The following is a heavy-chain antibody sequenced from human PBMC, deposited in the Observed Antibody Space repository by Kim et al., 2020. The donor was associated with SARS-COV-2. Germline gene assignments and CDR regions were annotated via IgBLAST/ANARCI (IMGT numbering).Heavy chain of an antibody. CDR1: GFTFSSYG. CDR3: ARDYAIAAAGTFDY. J-gene: IGHJ4*02. CDR2: IWYDGSNK. V-gene: IGHV3-33*01. Sequence: GGSLRLSCAASGFTFSSYGMHWVRQAPGKGLEWVAVIWYDGSNKYYADSVKGRFTISRDNSKNTLYLQMNSLRAEDTAVYYCARDYAIAAAGTFDYWGQGTLVTVSS. D-gene: IGHD6-13*01.